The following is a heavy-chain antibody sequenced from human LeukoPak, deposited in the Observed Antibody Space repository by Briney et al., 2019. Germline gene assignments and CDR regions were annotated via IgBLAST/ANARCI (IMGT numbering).Heavy chain of an antibody. D-gene: IGHD3-22*01. CDR1: GLTFSDYY. V-gene: IGHV3-11*01. CDR3: ARAYDSSTFDY. Sequence: PGGTLRLFCAASGLTFSDYYMSWIRQAPGKGLEPVSYISNSGSTIFYADSVKGRFAISRDNAKNSLYLQMNSLRAEDTAVYYCARAYDSSTFDYWGQGTLVTVSS. J-gene: IGHJ4*02. CDR2: ISNSGSTI.